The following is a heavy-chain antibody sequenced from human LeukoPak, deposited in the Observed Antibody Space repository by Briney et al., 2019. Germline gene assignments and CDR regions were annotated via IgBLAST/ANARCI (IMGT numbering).Heavy chain of an antibody. V-gene: IGHV1-2*02. J-gene: IGHJ4*02. CDR3: ARAVGVVVPADY. CDR1: GYTFTVYY. D-gene: IGHD2-2*01. CDR2: INPNSGGT. Sequence: GASVKVSSKPSGYTFTVYYMHWVRQAPGQGLEWMGWINPNSGGTNYAQKFQGRVTMTRDTSISTAYMELSRLRSDDTAVYYCARAVGVVVPADYWGQGTLVTVSS.